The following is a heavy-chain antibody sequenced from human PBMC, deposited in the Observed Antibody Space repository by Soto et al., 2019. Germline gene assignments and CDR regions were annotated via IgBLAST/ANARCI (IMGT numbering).Heavy chain of an antibody. CDR1: GFTFSNAW. Sequence: GGSLRLSCAASGFTFSNAWMNWVRQAPGKGLEWVGRIKSKTDGGTTDYAAPVKGRFTISRDDSKNTLYLQMNSLKTEDTAVYYCTTDRDYGDYGYYYYYYGMDVWGQGTTVTVSS. CDR2: IKSKTDGGTT. D-gene: IGHD4-17*01. V-gene: IGHV3-15*07. J-gene: IGHJ6*02. CDR3: TTDRDYGDYGYYYYYYGMDV.